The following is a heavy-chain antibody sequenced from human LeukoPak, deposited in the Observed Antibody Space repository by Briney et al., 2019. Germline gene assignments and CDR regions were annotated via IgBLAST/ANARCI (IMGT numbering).Heavy chain of an antibody. V-gene: IGHV4-39*07. CDR2: INHSGST. CDR1: GGSISSSSYY. J-gene: IGHJ4*02. Sequence: SEALSLTCTVSGGSISSSSYYWSWIRQPPGKGLEWIGEINHSGSTNYNPSLKSRVTISVDTSKNQFSLKLSSVTAADTAVYYCARGRQAYYYGSGSYNYWGQGTLVTVSS. D-gene: IGHD3-10*01. CDR3: ARGRQAYYYGSGSYNY.